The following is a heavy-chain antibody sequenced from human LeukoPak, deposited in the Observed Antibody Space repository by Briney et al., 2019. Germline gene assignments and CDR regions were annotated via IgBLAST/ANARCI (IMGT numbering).Heavy chain of an antibody. CDR1: GYTFTSYG. Sequence: ASVKVSCKASGYTFTSYGISWMRQAPGQGLEWMGWISAYNGNTNYAQKLQGRVTMTTDTSTSTAYMELRSLRSDDTAVYCCARVIGSPPYYYYYYMDVWGKGTTVTVSS. CDR2: ISAYNGNT. V-gene: IGHV1-18*01. CDR3: ARVIGSPPYYYYYYMDV. D-gene: IGHD3-10*01. J-gene: IGHJ6*03.